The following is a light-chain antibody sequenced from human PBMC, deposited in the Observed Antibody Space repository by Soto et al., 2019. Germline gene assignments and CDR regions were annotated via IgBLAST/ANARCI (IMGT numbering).Light chain of an antibody. CDR2: NAS. CDR1: QSISSW. J-gene: IGKJ2*01. Sequence: DIQMTQSPSTLSASVGDRVTITCRSRQSISSWLAWYQQKPGKAPKLLIYNASSLESGVPSRFSGSGSGTEFTITISSLQPDDFATYYCQQYNSYPYTFGQGNKLEIK. V-gene: IGKV1-5*03. CDR3: QQYNSYPYT.